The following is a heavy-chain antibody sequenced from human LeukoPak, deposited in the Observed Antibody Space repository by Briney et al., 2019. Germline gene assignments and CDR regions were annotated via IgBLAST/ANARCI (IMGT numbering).Heavy chain of an antibody. CDR2: IQNDASTR. V-gene: IGHV3-33*05. CDR1: GFIFSHYG. D-gene: IGHD2-21*01. CDR3: ARELSQIVWGGLDY. J-gene: IGHJ4*02. Sequence: GGSLRLSCTASGFIFSHYGMHWVRQAPGKGLEWVAVIQNDASTRNYVDSVKGRFTISRDNSENTVFLQMDSLRVEDTAVYYCARELSQIVWGGLDYGGQGTPVIVSS.